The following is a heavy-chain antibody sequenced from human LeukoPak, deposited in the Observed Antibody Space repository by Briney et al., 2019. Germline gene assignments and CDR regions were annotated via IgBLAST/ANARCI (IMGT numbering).Heavy chain of an antibody. D-gene: IGHD2-2*01. Sequence: ASETLSLTCTVSGRSISSYYWSWIRQPAGKGLEWIGRIYSSGSANYNPSLKSRVTMSVDASKNQFSLKLSSVTAADTAVYYCARGQYHLLYWYFDLWGRGTLVTVSS. CDR3: ARGQYHLLYWYFDL. CDR1: GRSISSYY. CDR2: IYSSGSA. J-gene: IGHJ2*01. V-gene: IGHV4-4*07.